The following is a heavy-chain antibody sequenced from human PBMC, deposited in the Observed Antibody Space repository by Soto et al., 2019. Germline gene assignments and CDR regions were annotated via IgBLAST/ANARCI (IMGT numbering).Heavy chain of an antibody. V-gene: IGHV3-23*01. CDR1: GFSSGSYG. CDR2: ISGRGDKT. Sequence: GGSLRLSCAASGFSSGSYGMSWVRQAPGKGLEWVSVISGRGDKTFYADSVKGRFAISRDNSRNTLDLQMNRLGAEDTPLYYCAKDDRHPAVSTLWDGLDIWGQGTMDTVSS. J-gene: IGHJ3*02. CDR3: AKDDRHPAVSTLWDGLDI. D-gene: IGHD2-2*01.